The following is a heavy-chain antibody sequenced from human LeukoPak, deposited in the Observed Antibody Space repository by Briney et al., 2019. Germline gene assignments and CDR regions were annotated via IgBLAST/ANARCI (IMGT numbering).Heavy chain of an antibody. CDR2: IYYSVST. Sequence: SETLSLTCTVSGGSISSYYWSWIRPPPGKGVEWIGYIYYSVSTNYNPSLKSRVTISVDTSKNQFSLKLSSVTAADTAVYYCARVGGYCSSTSCYFYYYMDVWGKGTTVTVSS. V-gene: IGHV4-59*01. CDR3: ARVGGYCSSTSCYFYYYMDV. D-gene: IGHD2-2*01. J-gene: IGHJ6*03. CDR1: GGSISSYY.